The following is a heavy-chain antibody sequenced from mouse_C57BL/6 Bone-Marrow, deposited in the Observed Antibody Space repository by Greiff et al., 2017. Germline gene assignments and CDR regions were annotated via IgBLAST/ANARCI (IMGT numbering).Heavy chain of an antibody. CDR3: AREGITTVHYAMDY. CDR1: GFTFTSYG. D-gene: IGHD1-1*01. Sequence: QVQLKESGAELARPGASVKLSCKASGFTFTSYGISWVKQRTGQGLEWIGEIYPRSGNTYYNEKFKGKATLTADKSSSTAYMELRSLTSEDSAVYFCAREGITTVHYAMDYWGQGTSVTVSS. J-gene: IGHJ4*01. CDR2: IYPRSGNT. V-gene: IGHV1-81*01.